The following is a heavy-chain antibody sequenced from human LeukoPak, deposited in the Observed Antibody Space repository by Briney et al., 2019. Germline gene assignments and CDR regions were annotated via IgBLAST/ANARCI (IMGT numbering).Heavy chain of an antibody. CDR1: GGSISSSSYY. D-gene: IGHD3-22*01. J-gene: IGHJ4*02. CDR3: ARASYYYDSSGYP. CDR2: IYYRGST. V-gene: IGHV4-39*07. Sequence: SETLSLTCTVSGGSISSSSYYWGWIRQPPGKGLEWIGSIYYRGSTYYNPSLKSRVTISVDTSKNQFSLKLSSVTAADTAVYYCARASYYYDSSGYPWGQGTLVTVSS.